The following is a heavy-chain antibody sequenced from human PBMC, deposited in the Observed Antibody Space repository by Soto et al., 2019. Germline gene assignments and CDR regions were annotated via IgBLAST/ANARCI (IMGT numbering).Heavy chain of an antibody. CDR3: ARVRAAAPDYYYGMDV. Sequence: QVQLVQSGAEVKKPGASVKVSCKASGYTFTSYGISWVRQAPGQGLEWMGWISAYNGNTNYAQKLQGRVTMTTDTSTRTAYMELRSLRSDDTAVYYCARVRAAAPDYYYGMDVWGQGTTVTVSS. V-gene: IGHV1-18*01. CDR2: ISAYNGNT. CDR1: GYTFTSYG. D-gene: IGHD6-13*01. J-gene: IGHJ6*02.